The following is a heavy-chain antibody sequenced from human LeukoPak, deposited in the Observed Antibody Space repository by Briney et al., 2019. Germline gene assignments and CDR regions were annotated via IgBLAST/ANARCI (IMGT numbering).Heavy chain of an antibody. D-gene: IGHD1-26*01. J-gene: IGHJ4*02. CDR3: ASLRERSYYARGFDY. CDR2: IYHSGST. V-gene: IGHV4-38-2*02. CDR1: GYSISSGYY. Sequence: PSETLSLTCTVSGYSISSGYYWGWIRQPPGKGLEWIGSIYHSGSTHYNPSLKSRVTISVDTSKNQFSLKLSSVTAADTAVYYCASLRERSYYARGFDYWGQGTLVTVSS.